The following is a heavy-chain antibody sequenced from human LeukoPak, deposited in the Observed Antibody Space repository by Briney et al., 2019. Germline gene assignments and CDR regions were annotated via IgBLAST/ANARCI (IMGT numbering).Heavy chain of an antibody. J-gene: IGHJ4*02. V-gene: IGHV3-7*01. CDR3: AGVGRSSGWYRHYYFDY. D-gene: IGHD6-19*01. CDR1: GLTVVVYW. CDR2: IKQVGGEK. Sequence: GGSLRPSLSPLGLTVVVYWMSWVRQAPGKGVGWVANIKQVGGEKYYVGSVKGRFNISRDDAKNSLYLQMNSLRAEDTAVYYCAGVGRSSGWYRHYYFDYWGQGTLVTVSS.